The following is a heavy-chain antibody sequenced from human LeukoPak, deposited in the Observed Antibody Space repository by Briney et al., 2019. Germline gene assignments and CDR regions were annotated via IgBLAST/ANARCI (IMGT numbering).Heavy chain of an antibody. CDR3: SRGWLQPDS. D-gene: IGHD5-24*01. J-gene: IGHJ4*02. CDR2: ISSSGNSI. Sequence: GRSLRLSCVVSGFSFDDHAMHWVRQRPGKGLEWVSSISSSGNSIYYADSVQGRFTISRDNAKNSLYLQMNSLRDEDTAVYYCSRGWLQPDSWGQGTLVTVSS. CDR1: GFSFDDHA. V-gene: IGHV3-21*01.